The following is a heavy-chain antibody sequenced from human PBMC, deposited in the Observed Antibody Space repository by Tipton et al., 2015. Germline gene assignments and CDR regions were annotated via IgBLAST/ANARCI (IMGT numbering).Heavy chain of an antibody. J-gene: IGHJ4*02. CDR2: IHYSGAT. Sequence: GLVKPSETLSLTCAVSGYSISRGYNWGWIRQPPGKGLEWIGYIHYSGATKYNPSLKSRVTISVDTSKNQFSLNLNSVTAADTAVYYCARRAGYGDHFDYWGRGTLVSVSS. CDR1: GYSISRGYN. V-gene: IGHV4-61*01. CDR3: ARRAGYGDHFDY. D-gene: IGHD4-17*01.